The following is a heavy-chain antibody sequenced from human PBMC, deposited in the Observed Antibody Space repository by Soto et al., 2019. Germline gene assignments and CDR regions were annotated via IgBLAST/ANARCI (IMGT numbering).Heavy chain of an antibody. CDR3: TRVSPLRYSSGWSDAFDI. J-gene: IGHJ3*02. CDR2: IRSKANSYAT. CDR1: GFTFSGSA. D-gene: IGHD6-19*01. V-gene: IGHV3-73*01. Sequence: GGSLRLSCAASGFTFSGSAMHWVRQASGKGLEWVGRIRSKANSYATAYAASVKGRFTISRDDSKNTAYLQMNSLKTEDTAVYYCTRVSPLRYSSGWSDAFDIWGQGTMVTVSS.